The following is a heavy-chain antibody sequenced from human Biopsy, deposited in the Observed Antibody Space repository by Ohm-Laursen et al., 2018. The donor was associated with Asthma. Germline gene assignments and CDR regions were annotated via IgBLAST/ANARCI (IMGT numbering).Heavy chain of an antibody. CDR2: ILFDGRKI. J-gene: IGHJ4*02. CDR1: GFTFSHYN. Sequence: SLRLSCTASGFTFSHYNMNWVRRAPGKGLEWVAQILFDGRKINYPDSVKGRFTISGDNSKNMVYPQMNSLRAEDTAVYYCARDGPELPTELDYWGPGTLVTVSS. V-gene: IGHV3-30*03. D-gene: IGHD1-14*01. CDR3: ARDGPELPTELDY.